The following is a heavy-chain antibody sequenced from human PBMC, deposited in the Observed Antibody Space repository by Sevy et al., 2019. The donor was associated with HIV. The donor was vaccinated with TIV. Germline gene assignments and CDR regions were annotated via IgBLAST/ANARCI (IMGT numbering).Heavy chain of an antibody. J-gene: IGHJ4*02. V-gene: IGHV3-23*01. CDR2: LSFGCGKI. Sequence: GGSLRLSCAASGFAFYDYSMSWIRQAPGKGLEWVATLSFGCGKINYADSVKGRFTISRDNSKNSFYLQMDNLRVEDTALYYCARDHHQGGWGPGTLVTVSS. CDR1: GFAFYDYS. CDR3: ARDHHQGG.